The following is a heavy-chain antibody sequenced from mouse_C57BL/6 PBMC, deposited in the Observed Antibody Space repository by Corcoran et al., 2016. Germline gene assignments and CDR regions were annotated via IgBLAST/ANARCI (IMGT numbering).Heavy chain of an antibody. Sequence: QVQLQQSGAELVRPGASVTLSCKASGYTFTDYEMHWVKQTPVHGLEWIGAIDPETGGTAYNQKFKGKAILTADKSSSTAYMELRSLTSEDSAVYYCTRGERDYYGTPHWYFDVWGTGTTVTVSS. CDR3: TRGERDYYGTPHWYFDV. D-gene: IGHD1-1*01. J-gene: IGHJ1*03. CDR1: GYTFTDYE. CDR2: IDPETGGT. V-gene: IGHV1-15*01.